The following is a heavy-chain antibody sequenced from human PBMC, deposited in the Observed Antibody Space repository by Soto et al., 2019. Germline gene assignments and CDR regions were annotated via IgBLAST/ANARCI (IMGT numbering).Heavy chain of an antibody. V-gene: IGHV4-31*03. Sequence: SETLSLTCTVSGGSISSGGYYWSWIRQHPGKGMEWIGYIYYSGSTYYNPSLKSRVTISVDTSKNQFSLKLSSVTAADTAVYYCARSLGYCTNGVCSTYFDYWGQGTLVTVS. J-gene: IGHJ4*02. CDR2: IYYSGST. CDR3: ARSLGYCTNGVCSTYFDY. CDR1: GGSISSGGYY. D-gene: IGHD2-8*01.